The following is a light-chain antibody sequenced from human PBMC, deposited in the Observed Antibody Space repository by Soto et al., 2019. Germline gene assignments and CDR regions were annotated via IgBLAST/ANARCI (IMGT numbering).Light chain of an antibody. V-gene: IGLV2-14*01. CDR1: SSDIGGYKY. Sequence: QSALTQPASLSWSPGQSITISLPGTSSDIGGYKYVSWYQQHPGKAPKLMIYDVSNRPSGVSNRFSGSKSGNTATLTISGLQGEDEAEYYCSSYTGGSTYVFGTGTKVTVL. J-gene: IGLJ1*01. CDR3: SSYTGGSTYV. CDR2: DVS.